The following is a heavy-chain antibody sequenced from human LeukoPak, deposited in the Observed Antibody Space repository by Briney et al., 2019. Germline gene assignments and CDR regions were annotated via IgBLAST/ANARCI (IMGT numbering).Heavy chain of an antibody. V-gene: IGHV4-59*08. CDR2: IYYSGST. D-gene: IGHD3-22*01. Sequence: SETLSLTCTVSGGFISSYYWSWIRQPPGKGLEWIGYIYYSGSTNYNPSLKSRVTISVDTSKNQFSLKLSSVTAADTAVYYCARLYYDSSGSFAYWGQGTLVTVSS. CDR3: ARLYYDSSGSFAY. J-gene: IGHJ4*02. CDR1: GGFISSYY.